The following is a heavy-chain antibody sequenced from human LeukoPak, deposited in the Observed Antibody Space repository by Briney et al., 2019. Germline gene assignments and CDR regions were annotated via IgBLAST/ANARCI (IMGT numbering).Heavy chain of an antibody. CDR3: ARYTFRAVDI. D-gene: IGHD3-16*01. CDR2: IYAGADT. Sequence: GGSLRLSCAASGLTVSSNYMTWVRQAPGKGLEWVSNIYAGADTHYADSVRGRFTISRDNSNNTLYLQMNSLRAEDTAVYYCARYTFRAVDIWGQGTMVTVSS. CDR1: GLTVSSNY. J-gene: IGHJ3*02. V-gene: IGHV3-53*01.